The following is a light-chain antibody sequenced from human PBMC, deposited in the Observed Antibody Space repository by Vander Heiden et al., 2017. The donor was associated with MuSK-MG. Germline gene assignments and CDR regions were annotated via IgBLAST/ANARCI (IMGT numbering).Light chain of an antibody. CDR3: QSYDSSLSGYV. J-gene: IGLJ3*02. CDR2: GSS. CDR1: GANCGAVDG. V-gene: IGLV1-40*01. Sequence: QSVLTQPPSVSGAPGQTVHTSSTGSGANCGAVDGVHWYQRLPGTAPKLLIYGSSNRPAGVPDRFSGSKSGTSASLAITGLQAEDEADYYCQSYDSSLSGYVFGGGTKLTVL.